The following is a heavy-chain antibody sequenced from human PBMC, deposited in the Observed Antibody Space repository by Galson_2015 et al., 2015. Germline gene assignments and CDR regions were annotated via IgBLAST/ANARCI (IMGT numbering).Heavy chain of an antibody. V-gene: IGHV3-13*04. Sequence: SLRLSCAASGFTLSSYDMHWVRQGTGKGLEWVSAIYSAGDTYYAGSVKGRFTISRENAKNSFYLQMNSLRVGDTAVYYCARGSYCSGGNCYGDAFDIWGQGTMVTVSS. CDR1: GFTLSSYD. CDR2: IYSAGDT. D-gene: IGHD2-15*01. CDR3: ARGSYCSGGNCYGDAFDI. J-gene: IGHJ3*02.